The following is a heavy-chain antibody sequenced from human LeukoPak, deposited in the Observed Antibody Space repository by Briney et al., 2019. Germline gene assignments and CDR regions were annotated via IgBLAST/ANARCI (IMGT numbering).Heavy chain of an antibody. Sequence: PSETLSLTCTVSGVSISSYYWSWIRQPPGKGLEWIGYIYYSGSTNYNPSLKSRVTISVDTSKNQFSLKLSSVTAADTAVYYCATDRPNGSGRWIHAFDIWGQGTMVTVSS. CDR1: GVSISSYY. V-gene: IGHV4-59*01. D-gene: IGHD3-10*01. CDR3: ATDRPNGSGRWIHAFDI. CDR2: IYYSGST. J-gene: IGHJ3*02.